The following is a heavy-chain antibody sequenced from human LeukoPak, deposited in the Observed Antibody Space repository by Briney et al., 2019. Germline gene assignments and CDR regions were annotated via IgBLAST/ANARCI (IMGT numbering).Heavy chain of an antibody. CDR3: ARDSGRREDY. Sequence: VGSLRLSCVASGFTFRNYWATWVRQAPGQGLEWVANIDPDGSHQYYLDSVKGRFTISKDNAKNSLYLHMNSLRAEDTAVYYCARDSGRREDYWGQGALVTVSS. V-gene: IGHV3-7*01. CDR1: GFTFRNYW. D-gene: IGHD2-15*01. J-gene: IGHJ4*02. CDR2: IDPDGSHQ.